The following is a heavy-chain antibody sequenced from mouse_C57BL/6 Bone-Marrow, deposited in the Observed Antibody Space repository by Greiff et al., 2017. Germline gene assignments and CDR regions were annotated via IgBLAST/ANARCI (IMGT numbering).Heavy chain of an antibody. CDR1: GYAFSSSW. J-gene: IGHJ4*01. CDR2: MYPGDGDT. V-gene: IGHV1-82*01. CDR3: AREGLRRAMDY. Sequence: VKLQESGPELVKPGASVKISCKASGYAFSSSWMNWVKQRPGKGLEWIGRMYPGDGDTNYNGKFKGKATLTADKSSSTAYMQLSSLTSEVSAVYFCAREGLRRAMDYWGQGTSVTVSS. D-gene: IGHD2-4*01.